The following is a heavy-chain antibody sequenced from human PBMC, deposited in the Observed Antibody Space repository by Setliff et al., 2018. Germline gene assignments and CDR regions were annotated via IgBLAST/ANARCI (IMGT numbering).Heavy chain of an antibody. V-gene: IGHV3-11*04. D-gene: IGHD3-10*01. CDR1: GFSFSDYY. CDR2: ISGNGLTI. J-gene: IGHJ6*02. Sequence: PGGSLRLSCAASGFSFSDYYMRWVRQAPGKGLEWLSKISGNGLTIYYADSVRGRFTISSDNAKNSLYLQMNSLRAEDTAVYYCARAGVFYAMDGWGPGTTVTVS. CDR3: ARAGVFYAMDG.